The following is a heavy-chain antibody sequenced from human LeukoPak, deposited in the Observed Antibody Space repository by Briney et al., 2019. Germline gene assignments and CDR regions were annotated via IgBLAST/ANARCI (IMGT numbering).Heavy chain of an antibody. V-gene: IGHV4-4*02. D-gene: IGHD2-15*01. J-gene: IGHJ3*02. CDR3: ARDTRYCSGGSCSAFDI. CDR2: IYHSGST. CDR1: GGSISSSNW. Sequence: SGTLSLTCAVSGGSISSSNWWSWVRQPPGKGLEWIGEIYHSGSTNYNPSLKSRVTISVDKSKNQFSLKLSSVTAADTAVYYCARDTRYCSGGSCSAFDIWGQGTMVTVSS.